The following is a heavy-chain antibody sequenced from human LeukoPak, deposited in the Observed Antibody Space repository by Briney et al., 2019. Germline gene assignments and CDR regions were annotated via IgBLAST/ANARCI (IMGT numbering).Heavy chain of an antibody. CDR2: TYYRSKWYT. V-gene: IGHV6-1*01. J-gene: IGHJ4*02. Sequence: SQTLSLTCAISGDSVSSNIPAWNWIRQSPSRGLEWLGRTYYRSKWYTEYALSVKIRITINPDTSKNHFALQLKSVTPEDTAVYYCARVRDDYNYYFDYWGQGTLVTVSS. CDR1: GDSVSSNIPA. D-gene: IGHD5-24*01. CDR3: ARVRDDYNYYFDY.